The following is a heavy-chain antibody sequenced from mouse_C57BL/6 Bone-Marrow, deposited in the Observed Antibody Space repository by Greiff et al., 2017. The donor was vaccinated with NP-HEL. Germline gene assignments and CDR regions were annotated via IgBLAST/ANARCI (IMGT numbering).Heavy chain of an antibody. CDR3: ARGGWFLDY. Sequence: QVQLQQSGAELVRPGASVKLSCKASGYTFTDYYINWVKQRPGQGLEWIARIYPGSGNTYYNEKFKGKATLTAEKSSSTAYMQLSSLTSEDSAVYFCARGGWFLDYWGQGTTLTVSS. D-gene: IGHD1-1*02. CDR2: IYPGSGNT. J-gene: IGHJ2*01. V-gene: IGHV1-76*01. CDR1: GYTFTDYY.